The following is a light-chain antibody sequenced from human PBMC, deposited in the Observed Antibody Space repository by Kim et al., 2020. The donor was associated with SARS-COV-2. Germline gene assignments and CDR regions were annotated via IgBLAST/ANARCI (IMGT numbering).Light chain of an antibody. CDR3: ASYGGSHNFV. Sequence: QSALTQPPSASGSPGQSVTISCTGTSSDVGAYNYVSWYQQHPGKAPKLMIYEVSKRPSGVSDRFSGSKSGNTASLTVSGLQAEDEADYHCASYGGSHNFVFGGGTQLTVL. J-gene: IGLJ2*01. V-gene: IGLV2-8*01. CDR1: SSDVGAYNY. CDR2: EVS.